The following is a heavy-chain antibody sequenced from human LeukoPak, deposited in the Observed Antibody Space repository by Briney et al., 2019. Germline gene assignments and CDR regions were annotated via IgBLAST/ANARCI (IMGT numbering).Heavy chain of an antibody. D-gene: IGHD4-17*01. Sequence: ASVKVSCKISGSTLNELSIHWVRQAPGKGLEWMGSFDPEHGATSDTQRFQGRITMTEDTVRGTSYLEVTRLTSEDTAVYFCATAGPLTYDDGDSVFAFDVWGQGTLVTVSS. CDR3: ATAGPLTYDDGDSVFAFDV. CDR2: FDPEHGAT. J-gene: IGHJ3*01. V-gene: IGHV1-24*01. CDR1: GSTLNELS.